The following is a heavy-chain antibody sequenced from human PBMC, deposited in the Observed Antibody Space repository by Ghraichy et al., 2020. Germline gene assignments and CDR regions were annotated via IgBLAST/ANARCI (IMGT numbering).Heavy chain of an antibody. CDR1: GYTFTSYG. V-gene: IGHV1-18*01. D-gene: IGHD5-24*01. Sequence: ASVKVSCKASGYTFTSYGISWVRQAPGQGLEWMGWISAYNGNTNYAQKLQGRVTMTKDTSTSTAYMVLRRLRSDGTAVDYCAGEVSGMATTNYFDYWGQGTLVTVSS. J-gene: IGHJ4*02. CDR2: ISAYNGNT. CDR3: AGEVSGMATTNYFDY.